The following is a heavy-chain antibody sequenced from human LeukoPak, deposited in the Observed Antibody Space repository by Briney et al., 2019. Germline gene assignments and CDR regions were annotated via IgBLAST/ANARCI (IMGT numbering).Heavy chain of an antibody. V-gene: IGHV3-7*05. J-gene: IGHJ5*02. CDR1: GFTFSNYW. D-gene: IGHD5-24*01. CDR2: IKQDGSEK. Sequence: GGSLTLSCAASGFTFSNYWMIWVRQAPGQGLEWVGNIKQDGSEKRYADSVRGRFTISRDNAQTSLYLQMNSLRAEDTAVYYCARASDPWLQLTWGQGTLVTVSS. CDR3: ARASDPWLQLT.